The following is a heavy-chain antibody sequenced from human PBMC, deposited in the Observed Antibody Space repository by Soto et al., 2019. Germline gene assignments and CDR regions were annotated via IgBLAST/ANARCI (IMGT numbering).Heavy chain of an antibody. Sequence: QVQLVESGGGVVQPGRSLRLSCAASGFTFSSYGMHWVRQAPGKGLEWVAVIWYDGSNKYYADSVKGRFTISRDNSKNTLYLQMNSLRAEDTAVYYCARDPKLDHGQWLPSPDAFDIWGQGTMVTVSS. CDR1: GFTFSSYG. CDR2: IWYDGSNK. V-gene: IGHV3-33*01. J-gene: IGHJ3*02. D-gene: IGHD6-19*01. CDR3: ARDPKLDHGQWLPSPDAFDI.